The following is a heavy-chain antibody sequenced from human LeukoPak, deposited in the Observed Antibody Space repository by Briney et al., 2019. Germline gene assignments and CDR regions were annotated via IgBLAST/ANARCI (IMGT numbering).Heavy chain of an antibody. D-gene: IGHD3-10*01. CDR2: IYYSGST. CDR3: ARIRMVRGVINWFDP. V-gene: IGHV4-39*07. CDR1: GGSISTSSYY. J-gene: IGHJ5*02. Sequence: PSETLSLTCTVSGGSISTSSYYWDLIRQPPGKGLEWIATIYYSGSTYYNPSLKSRVTISVDTSKNRFSLKLSSVTAADTAVYYCARIRMVRGVINWFDPWGQGTLVTVSS.